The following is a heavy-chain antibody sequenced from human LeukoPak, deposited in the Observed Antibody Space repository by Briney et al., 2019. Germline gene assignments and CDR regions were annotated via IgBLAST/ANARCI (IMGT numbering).Heavy chain of an antibody. D-gene: IGHD5-18*01. CDR2: ISNNVNTV. J-gene: IGHJ6*02. CDR1: GFTFGDYS. V-gene: IGHV3-11*01. Sequence: GGSLRLSCAASGFTFGDYSLSWIRQAPGKGLEWVSYISNNVNTVYYVDSVKGRFTISRDNAKNSLYLQMNSLRAEDTAVFYCARGRYHYGYALDVWGQGTTVTVSS. CDR3: ARGRYHYGYALDV.